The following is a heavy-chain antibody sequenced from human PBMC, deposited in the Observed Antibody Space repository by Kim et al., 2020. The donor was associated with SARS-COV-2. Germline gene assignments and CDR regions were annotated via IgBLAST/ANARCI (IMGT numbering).Heavy chain of an antibody. J-gene: IGHJ6*02. D-gene: IGHD3-10*01. Sequence: GGSLRLSCAASGFIFSAYGIHWVRQAPGKGLEWVAIIWHDGGQKYYADSVKGRFTXSXXNSKMTLSLEMXXXXAEDTAVYYCARXXRLGYFGLGTYYYXXXVWGPGXTVTVSS. CDR2: IWHDGGQK. CDR1: GFIFSAYG. CDR3: ARXXRLGYFGLGTYYYXXXV. V-gene: IGHV3-33*08.